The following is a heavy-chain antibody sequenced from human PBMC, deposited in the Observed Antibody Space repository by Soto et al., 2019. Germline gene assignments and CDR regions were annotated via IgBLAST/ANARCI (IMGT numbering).Heavy chain of an antibody. CDR1: GFTFSSYA. CDR2: ISGSGGST. D-gene: IGHD6-19*01. Sequence: EVQLLESGGGLVQPGGSLRLSCAASGFTFSSYAMSWVRQAPGKGLEWVSAISGSGGSTYYADSVKGRFTISRDNSKNALYLQMNSLRAEDTAVYYCAKDVRIAVAYFDYWGQGTLVTVSS. CDR3: AKDVRIAVAYFDY. V-gene: IGHV3-23*01. J-gene: IGHJ4*02.